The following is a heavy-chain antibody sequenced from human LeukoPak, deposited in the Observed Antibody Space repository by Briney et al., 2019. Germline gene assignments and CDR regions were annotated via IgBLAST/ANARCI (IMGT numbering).Heavy chain of an antibody. CDR3: ARGYGAAATRYYFDY. V-gene: IGHV4-59*01. Sequence: SETLSLTCTVSGGSISSYYWSWIRQPPGKGLEWIGYIYYSGSTNYNPSLKSRVTISVDTSKNQFSLKLSSVTAADTAVYYCARGYGAAATRYYFDYWGQGTLVTVSS. D-gene: IGHD6-13*01. CDR2: IYYSGST. J-gene: IGHJ4*02. CDR1: GGSISSYY.